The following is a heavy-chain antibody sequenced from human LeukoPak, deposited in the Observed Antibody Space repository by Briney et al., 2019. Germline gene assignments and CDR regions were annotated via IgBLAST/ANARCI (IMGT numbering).Heavy chain of an antibody. V-gene: IGHV4-38-2*01. Sequence: SETLSLTCAVSGYSITSAFYWGWIRQPPGKGLEWIGSIYHSGSTYYNPSLKSRVTISVDTSKNQFSLKLSSVTAADTAVYYCARRGFLEWLYNHWGQGTLVTVSS. CDR3: ARRGFLEWLYNH. CDR2: IYHSGST. CDR1: GYSITSAFY. D-gene: IGHD3-3*01. J-gene: IGHJ5*02.